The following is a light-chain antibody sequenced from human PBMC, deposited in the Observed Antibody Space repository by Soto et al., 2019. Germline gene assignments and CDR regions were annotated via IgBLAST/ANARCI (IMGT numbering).Light chain of an antibody. CDR2: GAS. J-gene: IGKJ5*01. V-gene: IGKV3-11*01. CDR3: QQRINWPIT. CDR1: QSVSSF. Sequence: DIVLTQSPATLSLTPRERATLTCRASQSVSSFLAWYQQKPGQTPRLLIYGASNRATGIPDRFSGSGSGTDFTLTISTLGPEDFAVYYCQQRINWPITFGQGTRLEIK.